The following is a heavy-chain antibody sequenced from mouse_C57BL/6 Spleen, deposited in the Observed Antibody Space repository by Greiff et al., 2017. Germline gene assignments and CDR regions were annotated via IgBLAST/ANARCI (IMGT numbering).Heavy chain of an antibody. CDR3: ARYYYGSNDRYWYFDV. D-gene: IGHD1-1*01. J-gene: IGHJ1*03. CDR2: IYPGDGDT. Sequence: VQLVESGPELVKPGASVKISCKASGYAFSSSWMNWVKQRPGKGLEWIGRIYPGDGDTNYNGKFKGKATLTADKSSSTAYMQLSSLTSEDSAVYFCARYYYGSNDRYWYFDVWGTGTTVTVSS. CDR1: GYAFSSSW. V-gene: IGHV1-82*01.